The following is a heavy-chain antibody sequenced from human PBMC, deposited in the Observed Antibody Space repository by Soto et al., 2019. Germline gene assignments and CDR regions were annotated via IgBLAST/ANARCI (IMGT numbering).Heavy chain of an antibody. Sequence: SETLSLTCTVSGGSISSGGYYWSWIRQHPGKGLEWIGYIYYSGSTYYNPSLKSRVTISVDASKNQFSLKLSSVTAADTAVYYCARDYGGNAGAFDYWGQGTLVTVSS. CDR3: ARDYGGNAGAFDY. J-gene: IGHJ4*02. D-gene: IGHD2-15*01. CDR2: IYYSGST. V-gene: IGHV4-31*03. CDR1: GGSISSGGYY.